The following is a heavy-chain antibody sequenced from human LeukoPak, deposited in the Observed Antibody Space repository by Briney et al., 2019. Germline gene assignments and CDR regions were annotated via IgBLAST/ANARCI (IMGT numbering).Heavy chain of an antibody. J-gene: IGHJ3*01. D-gene: IGHD1-26*01. CDR3: ARDFIVGVSTLGFDL. CDR2: INTDEATT. V-gene: IGHV3-74*01. Sequence: GGSLRLSCAASGFILSRYWMHWVRQVPGKGLVWVSHINTDEATTTYADSVKGRFTISTDKAKNTLYLQMTSLRAEDTAVYYCARDFIVGVSTLGFDLWGQGAMVTVSS. CDR1: GFILSRYW.